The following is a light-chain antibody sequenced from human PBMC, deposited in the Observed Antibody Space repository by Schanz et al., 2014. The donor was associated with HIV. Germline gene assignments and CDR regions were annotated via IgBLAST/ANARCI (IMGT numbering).Light chain of an antibody. Sequence: QSVLTQPPSASGSPGQSVTISCTGTSSDVGGYNYVSWYQQHPGKAPKLMIYEVSKRPSGVPDRFSGSKSDNTASLTVSGLQAEDEADYYCASWDDSLSGVVFGGGTKLTVL. CDR3: ASWDDSLSGVV. CDR2: EVS. V-gene: IGLV2-8*01. J-gene: IGLJ2*01. CDR1: SSDVGGYNY.